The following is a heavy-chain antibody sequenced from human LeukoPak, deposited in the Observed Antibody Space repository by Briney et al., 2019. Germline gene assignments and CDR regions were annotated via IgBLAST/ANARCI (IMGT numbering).Heavy chain of an antibody. CDR2: IKQDGSEK. J-gene: IGHJ4*02. CDR3: ARSNCSGGSCYTLYYGYSYEPFDY. D-gene: IGHD2-15*01. Sequence: GGSLRLSCAASGFTFSSYWMSWVRQAPGKGLEWVANIKQDGSEKYYVDSVKGRFTISRDNAKNSLYLQMNSLRAEDTAVYYCARSNCSGGSCYTLYYGYSYEPFDYWGRGTLVTVSS. CDR1: GFTFSSYW. V-gene: IGHV3-7*03.